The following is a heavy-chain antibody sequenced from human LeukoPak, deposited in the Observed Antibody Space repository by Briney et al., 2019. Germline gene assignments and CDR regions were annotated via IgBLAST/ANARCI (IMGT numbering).Heavy chain of an antibody. CDR2: IYYSGST. CDR1: GGSISSSSYY. D-gene: IGHD2-15*01. J-gene: IGHJ3*02. CDR3: ARLGGGSSHDAFDI. V-gene: IGHV4-39*01. Sequence: SETLSLTCTVSGGSISSSSYYWGWIRQPPGKGLEWIGSIYYSGSTYYNPSLKSRVIISVDTSKNQFSLKLSSVTAADTAVYYCARLGGGSSHDAFDIWGQGTMVTVSS.